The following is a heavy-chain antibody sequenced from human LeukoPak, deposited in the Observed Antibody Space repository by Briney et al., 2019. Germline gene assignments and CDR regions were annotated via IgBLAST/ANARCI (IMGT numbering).Heavy chain of an antibody. CDR3: ARGGGLDV. CDR1: GFTFSNYW. Sequence: HPGGSLRLSCAASGFTFSNYWMSWVRQAPGKELEWVANIKQDGSEIYYVDSVKGRFTISRDNAKNSLYLQMSNLRAEDTAVYFCARGGGLDVWGQGATVTVSS. J-gene: IGHJ6*02. D-gene: IGHD3-16*01. V-gene: IGHV3-7*03. CDR2: IKQDGSEI.